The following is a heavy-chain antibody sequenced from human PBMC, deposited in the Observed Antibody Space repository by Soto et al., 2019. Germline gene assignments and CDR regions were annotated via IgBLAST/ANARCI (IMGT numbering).Heavy chain of an antibody. CDR3: ARDLYSGSYPDENWFDP. D-gene: IGHD1-26*01. V-gene: IGHV1-69*13. Sequence: GASVKVSCKASGGTFSSYAISWVRQAPGQGLEWMGGIIPIFGTANYAQKFQGRVTITADESTSTAYMELSSLRSEDTAVYYCARDLYSGSYPDENWFDPWGQGTLVTVSS. J-gene: IGHJ5*02. CDR2: IIPIFGTA. CDR1: GGTFSSYA.